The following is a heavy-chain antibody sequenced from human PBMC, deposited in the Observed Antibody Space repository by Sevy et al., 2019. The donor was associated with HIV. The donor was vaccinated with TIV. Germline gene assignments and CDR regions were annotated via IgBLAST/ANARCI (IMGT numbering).Heavy chain of an antibody. CDR2: ISVSSGTV. D-gene: IGHD4-17*01. CDR3: VRDTSYGDPYYFDY. J-gene: IGHJ4*02. CDR1: GFTFGSYT. Sequence: GGSLRLSCAVSGFTFGSYTMNWVRQAQGRGLEWISYISVSSGTVYYADSVKGRFTSSRDNAKNSLYLQMNSLRAEDSAVYYCVRDTSYGDPYYFDYWGQGTLVSVSS. V-gene: IGHV3-48*01.